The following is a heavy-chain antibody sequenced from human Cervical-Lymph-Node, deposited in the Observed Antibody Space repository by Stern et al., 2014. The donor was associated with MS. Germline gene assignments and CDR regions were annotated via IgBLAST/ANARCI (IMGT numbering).Heavy chain of an antibody. CDR2: IIACTCNT. D-gene: IGHD2-15*01. J-gene: IGHJ3*02. CDR3: ARGLLGSENAFDI. CDR1: GDTFTSYG. Sequence: QGQLGRSGAEVKKPGASVKVYCKASGDTFTSYGISWVRQAPGHGLERMGQIIACTCNTNYAQKLQGRVTMTTDTSTSTAYMELRSLRSDDTAVYYCARGLLGSENAFDIWGQGTMVTVSS. V-gene: IGHV1-18*01.